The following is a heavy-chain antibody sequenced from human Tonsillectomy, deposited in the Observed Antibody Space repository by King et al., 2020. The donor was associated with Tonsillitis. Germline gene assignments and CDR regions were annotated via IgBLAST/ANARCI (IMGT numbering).Heavy chain of an antibody. CDR2: IKSKTDGGTT. V-gene: IGHV3-15*01. CDR3: TTXHSGXXPWEESWFDP. Sequence: VQLVESGGGLVKPGGSLRLSCAASGFTFSNAWMSWVRQAPGXGLEWVGRIKSKTDGGTTDYATPVRXRXTISRDESKXTLYLQMNSLKTEDTSLYSXTTXHSGXXPWEESWFDPWGQGXLVTVSS. CDR1: GFTFSNAW. D-gene: IGHD3-9*01. J-gene: IGHJ5*02.